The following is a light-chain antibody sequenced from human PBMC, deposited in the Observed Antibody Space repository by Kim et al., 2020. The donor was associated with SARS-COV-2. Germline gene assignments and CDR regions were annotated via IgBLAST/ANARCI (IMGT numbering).Light chain of an antibody. CDR3: AAWDDSLSGQV. CDR2: SDN. V-gene: IGLV1-47*01. J-gene: IGLJ3*02. Sequence: GQRVTISCSGSSSSIGSNYVYWYQQLPGTAPKLLIYSDNQRPSGVPDRFSGSKSGTSASLAISGLRSEDEADYYCAAWDDSLSGQVFGGGTKLTVL. CDR1: SSSIGSNY.